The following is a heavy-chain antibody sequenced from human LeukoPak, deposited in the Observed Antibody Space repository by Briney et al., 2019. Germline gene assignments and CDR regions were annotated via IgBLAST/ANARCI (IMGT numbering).Heavy chain of an antibody. CDR2: ISGSGGST. V-gene: IGHV3-23*01. J-gene: IGHJ4*02. CDR3: AKESVRYSSSGEGQK. CDR1: GFTFSAYA. D-gene: IGHD6-13*01. Sequence: PGGSLRLSCAASGFTFSAYAMSWVRQAPGKGLEWVSAISGSGGSTYYADSVKGRFTISRDNSKNTLYLQMNSLRAEDTAVYYCAKESVRYSSSGEGQKWGQGTLVTVSS.